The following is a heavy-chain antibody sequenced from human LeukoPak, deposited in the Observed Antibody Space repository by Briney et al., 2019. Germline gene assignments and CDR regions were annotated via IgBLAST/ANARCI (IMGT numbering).Heavy chain of an antibody. Sequence: ASETLSLTCTVSNGSINGYYWSWMRQPPGKGLEWIGYIHYSGSTNYNPSLKSRVTISVDTSKNQFSLKLSSVTAADTTVYYCARSASYDRTGYSYVDYWGQGTLVTVSS. J-gene: IGHJ4*02. CDR1: NGSINGYY. CDR3: ARSASYDRTGYSYVDY. D-gene: IGHD3-22*01. V-gene: IGHV4-59*01. CDR2: IHYSGST.